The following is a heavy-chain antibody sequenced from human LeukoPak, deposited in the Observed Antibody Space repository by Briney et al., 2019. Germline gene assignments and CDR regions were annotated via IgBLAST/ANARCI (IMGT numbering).Heavy chain of an antibody. CDR1: GDSISRTND. D-gene: IGHD4-23*01. CDR3: ARNVGNSAYDT. Sequence: SETLSLTCAVSGDSISRTNDWTWVRPPPGKGVGGIGEVYNRGGTNYNPALKSRVTISLDKSKSQFSLKMNSVTAADTAVYYCARNVGNSAYDTWGQGTLVTVSS. CDR2: VYNRGGT. V-gene: IGHV4-4*02. J-gene: IGHJ5*02.